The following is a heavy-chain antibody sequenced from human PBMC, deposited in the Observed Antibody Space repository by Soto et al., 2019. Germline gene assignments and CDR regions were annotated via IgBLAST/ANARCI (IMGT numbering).Heavy chain of an antibody. CDR3: ARIGTVTTFIAYYYYYMDV. CDR1: GFSLSNARMG. J-gene: IGHJ6*03. Sequence: QVTLKESGPVLVKPTETLTLTCTVSGFSLSNARMGVSWIRQPPGKALEWLAHIFSNDEKSYSTSLKSRLTISKDTSKSQVVLTMTNMDPVDTATYYCARIGTVTTFIAYYYYYMDVWGKGTTVTVSS. D-gene: IGHD4-4*01. V-gene: IGHV2-26*01. CDR2: IFSNDEK.